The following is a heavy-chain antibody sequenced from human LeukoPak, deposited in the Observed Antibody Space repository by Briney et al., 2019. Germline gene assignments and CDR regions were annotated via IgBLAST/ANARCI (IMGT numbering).Heavy chain of an antibody. J-gene: IGHJ3*02. CDR1: GFTFSSYS. Sequence: PGGSLRLSCAASGFTFSSYSMNWVRQAPGKGLEWVSSISSSSSYIYYADSVKGRFTISRDNAKNSLYLQMNSLRAEDTAVYYCARAFRHSGSYAATTVAFDIWGQGTMVTVSS. CDR2: ISSSSSYI. CDR3: ARAFRHSGSYAATTVAFDI. D-gene: IGHD1-26*01. V-gene: IGHV3-21*01.